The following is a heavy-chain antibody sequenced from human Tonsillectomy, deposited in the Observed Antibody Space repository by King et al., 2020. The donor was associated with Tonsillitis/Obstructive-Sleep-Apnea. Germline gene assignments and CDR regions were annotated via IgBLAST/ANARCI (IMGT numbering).Heavy chain of an antibody. Sequence: QLVQSGAEVKKPGASVKVSCKASGYTFTSYYMHWVRQAPGQGLEWMGIINPSGGSTNYAQKFQGRVTMTRDTSTSTVYMELSSLTAEDTAVYYCARVGGEGGAYFDYWGQGTLVTVSS. D-gene: IGHD2-21*01. J-gene: IGHJ4*02. CDR3: ARVGGEGGAYFDY. CDR1: GYTFTSYY. CDR2: INPSGGST. V-gene: IGHV1-46*01.